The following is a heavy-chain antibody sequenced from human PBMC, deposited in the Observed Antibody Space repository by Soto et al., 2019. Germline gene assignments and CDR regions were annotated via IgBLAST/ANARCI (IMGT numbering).Heavy chain of an antibody. CDR3: ARGQGDSWSGYPNWLDP. J-gene: IGHJ5*02. V-gene: IGHV1-69*06. CDR1: GGTFSSYA. CDR2: ITPIFGTA. D-gene: IGHD3-3*01. Sequence: SVKVSCKASGGTFSSYAISWVRQAPGQGLEWMGGITPIFGTANYAQKFQGRVTITADKSTSTAYMELSSLRSEDTAVYYCARGQGDSWSGYPNWLDPWGQGTLVTVYS.